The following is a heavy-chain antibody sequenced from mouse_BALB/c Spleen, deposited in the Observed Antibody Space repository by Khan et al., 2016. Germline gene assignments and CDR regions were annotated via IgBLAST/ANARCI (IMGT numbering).Heavy chain of an antibody. D-gene: IGHD4-1*01. V-gene: IGHV3-2*02. CDR3: ARKDGTVDY. CDR1: GYSITSDYA. CDR2: ISYSGST. Sequence: VQLQQSGPGLVKPSQSLSLTCTVTGYSITSDYAWNWIRQFPGNKLEWMGYISYSGSTSYNPSLKSRISITRDTSKNQFFLQLNSVTTEDTATYYCARKDGTVDYWGQGTTLTVSS. J-gene: IGHJ2*01.